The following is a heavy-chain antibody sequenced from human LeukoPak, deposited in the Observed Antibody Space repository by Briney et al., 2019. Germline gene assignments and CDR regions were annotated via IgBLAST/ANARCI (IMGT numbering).Heavy chain of an antibody. Sequence: PSETLSLTCTVSGGSISSSSYHWGWIRQPPGKGLEWIGSIYYSGSTYYNPSLKSRVTISVDTSKNQFSLKLSSVTAADTAVYYCARLVYDSSGYYLTSFDCWGQGTLVSVSS. V-gene: IGHV4-39*01. CDR1: GGSISSSSYH. D-gene: IGHD3-22*01. J-gene: IGHJ4*02. CDR2: IYYSGST. CDR3: ARLVYDSSGYYLTSFDC.